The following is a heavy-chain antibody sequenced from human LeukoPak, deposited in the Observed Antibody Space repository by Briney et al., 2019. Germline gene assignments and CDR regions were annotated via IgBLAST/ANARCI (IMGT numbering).Heavy chain of an antibody. Sequence: GGSLRLSCAASGFTFSSYAMSWVRQAPGKGLEWVSAISGSGGSAYYADSVKGRFTISRDNSKNTLYLQMNSLRAEDTAVYYCAKVRGIQLWSFFNYWGQGTLVTVSS. CDR2: ISGSGGSA. J-gene: IGHJ4*02. D-gene: IGHD5-18*01. CDR1: GFTFSSYA. V-gene: IGHV3-23*01. CDR3: AKVRGIQLWSFFNY.